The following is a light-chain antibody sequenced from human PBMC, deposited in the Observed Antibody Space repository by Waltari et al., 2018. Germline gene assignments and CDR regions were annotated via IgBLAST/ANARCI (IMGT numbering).Light chain of an antibody. CDR2: DNN. Sequence: SVLTQPPSVSAAPGQRVPISCSGSRPNIGNYYVSWYHQLPGAAPKLLIYDNNKRPSGVPDRFSASKSGTSATLGITGLQIGDEAEYYCATWDNSLYEVVFGGGTKLTVL. CDR1: RPNIGNYY. V-gene: IGLV1-51*01. CDR3: ATWDNSLYEVV. J-gene: IGLJ2*01.